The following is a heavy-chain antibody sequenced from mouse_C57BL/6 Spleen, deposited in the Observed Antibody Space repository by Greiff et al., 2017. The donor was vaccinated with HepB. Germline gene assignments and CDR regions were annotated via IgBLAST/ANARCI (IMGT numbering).Heavy chain of an antibody. CDR2: IDPSDSYT. D-gene: IGHD1-1*01. J-gene: IGHJ4*01. V-gene: IGHV1-50*01. Sequence: QVQLQQPGAELVKPGASVKLSCKASGYTFTSYWMQWVKQRPGQGLEWIGEIDPSDSYTNYNQKFKGKATLTVDTSSSTAYMQLSSLTSEDSAVYYCARGGFTTVDYYAMDYWGQGTSVTVSS. CDR1: GYTFTSYW. CDR3: ARGGFTTVDYYAMDY.